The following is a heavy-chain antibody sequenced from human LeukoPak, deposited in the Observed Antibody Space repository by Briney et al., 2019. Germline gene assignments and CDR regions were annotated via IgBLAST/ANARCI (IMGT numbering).Heavy chain of an antibody. D-gene: IGHD4-11*01. CDR3: AKVGLTVTTILDYFDY. V-gene: IGHV3-30*18. J-gene: IGHJ4*02. CDR1: EFSVGSNY. Sequence: GGSLRLSCAASEFSVGSNYMTWVRQAPGKGLEWVAVISYDGSNKYYVDSVKGRFTISRDNSKNTLYLQMNSLRAEDTAVYYCAKVGLTVTTILDYFDYWGQGTLVTVSS. CDR2: ISYDGSNK.